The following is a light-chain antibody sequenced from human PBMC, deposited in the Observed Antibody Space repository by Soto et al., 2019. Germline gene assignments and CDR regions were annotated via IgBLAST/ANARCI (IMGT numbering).Light chain of an antibody. V-gene: IGLV1-44*01. Sequence: QSVLTQPPSASGTPGQRVTISCSGSSCNIGSNTVNWYQQLPGTAPKLLIYSNNQRPSGVPDRFSGSNTGTSASLAISGLQSEDEDDDYCAAWDDSLNAVVFGGGTKLTVL. CDR1: SCNIGSNT. CDR2: SNN. CDR3: AAWDDSLNAVV. J-gene: IGLJ2*01.